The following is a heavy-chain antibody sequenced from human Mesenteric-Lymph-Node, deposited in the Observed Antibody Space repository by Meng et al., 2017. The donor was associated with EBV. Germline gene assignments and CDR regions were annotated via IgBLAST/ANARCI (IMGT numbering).Heavy chain of an antibody. V-gene: IGHV4-34*01. CDR1: GGSFSGYY. J-gene: IGHJ4*02. CDR2: INHSGSA. D-gene: IGHD3-10*01. Sequence: QRQLQASGAGLLRPSETLSLTCAVYGGSFSGYYWSWIRQPPGKGLEWIGEINHSGSANYNPSLKSRVTISVDTSKNQFSLKLSSVTAADTAVYYCARGYGSGHLWGQGTLVTVSS. CDR3: ARGYGSGHL.